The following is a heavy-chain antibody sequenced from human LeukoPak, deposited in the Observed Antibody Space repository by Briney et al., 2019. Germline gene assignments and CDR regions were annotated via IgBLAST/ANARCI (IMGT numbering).Heavy chain of an antibody. CDR3: ATIKRGNIFGYFDF. Sequence: SETLSLTCAVSGASMNTHYWSWIRQPPGKGLEWIGYMLDTVTTKDNPSLKSRFTLSADTSKNQFSLRLTSVTAADPAVYYCATIKRGNIFGYFDFWGQGIPVTVSS. J-gene: IGHJ4*02. V-gene: IGHV4-59*11. CDR2: MLDTVTT. CDR1: GASMNTHY. D-gene: IGHD5-18*01.